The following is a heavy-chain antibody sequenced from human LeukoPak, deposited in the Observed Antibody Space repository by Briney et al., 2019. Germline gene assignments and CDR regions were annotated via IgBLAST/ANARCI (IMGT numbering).Heavy chain of an antibody. V-gene: IGHV1-24*01. D-gene: IGHD6-13*01. Sequence: ASVKVSCKVSGYTLTELSMHWVRQAPGKGLEWMGGFDPEDGETIYAQKFQGRVTMTEDTSTDTAYMELSSLRSEDTAVYYCATDRTGYSSSWYMSFGYWGQGTLVTASS. J-gene: IGHJ4*02. CDR3: ATDRTGYSSSWYMSFGY. CDR2: FDPEDGET. CDR1: GYTLTELS.